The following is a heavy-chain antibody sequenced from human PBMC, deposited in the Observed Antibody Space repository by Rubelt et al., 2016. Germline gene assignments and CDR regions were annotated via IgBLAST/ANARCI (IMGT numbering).Heavy chain of an antibody. V-gene: IGHV1-18*01. Sequence: QVQLVQSGAEVKKPGASVKVSCKASGYTFTSYGISWVRQAPGQGLEWMGWISAYNGNTNYAQKFRGRVTITSDRSVSTAYMELSSLRSEDTAVYYCAREQQLVGGWFDPWGQGTLVTVSS. CDR1: GYTFTSYG. CDR3: AREQQLVGGWFDP. D-gene: IGHD6-13*01. J-gene: IGHJ5*02. CDR2: ISAYNGNT.